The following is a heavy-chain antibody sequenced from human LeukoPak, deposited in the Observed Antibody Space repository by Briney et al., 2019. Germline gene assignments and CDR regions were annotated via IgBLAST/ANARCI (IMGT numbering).Heavy chain of an antibody. CDR3: ARDRRGSFYTFDL. CDR1: GDSISSYF. V-gene: IGHV4-59*01. CDR2: VSHRGAT. J-gene: IGHJ6*02. Sequence: SETLSLTCTVPGDSISSYFWSWIRQPPEKGLEWIGYVSHRGATTSNPTLKSRVSITIDTSKSQISLTMTSVTAADSALYYCARDRRGSFYTFDLWGPGTTVSVS. D-gene: IGHD1-26*01.